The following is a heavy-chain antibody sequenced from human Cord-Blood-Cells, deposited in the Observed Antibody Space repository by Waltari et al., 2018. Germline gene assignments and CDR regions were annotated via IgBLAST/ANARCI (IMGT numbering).Heavy chain of an antibody. CDR3: ARRMVTGSYYLAYDI. Sequence: QLQLQESGPGLVKPSETLSLTCTVSGGSISSSSYYWGWIRQPPGKRLGWIGSIYYSGSTYSNPSLKSRVTISVDTSKDQFSLKLSAVTAADTAVYYCARRMVTGSYYLAYDIWGQGTMVTVSS. J-gene: IGHJ3*02. D-gene: IGHD3-10*01. CDR1: GGSISSSSYY. V-gene: IGHV4-39*01. CDR2: IYYSGST.